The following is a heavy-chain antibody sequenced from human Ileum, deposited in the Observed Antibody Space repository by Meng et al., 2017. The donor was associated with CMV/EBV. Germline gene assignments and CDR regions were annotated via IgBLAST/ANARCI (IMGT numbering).Heavy chain of an antibody. CDR1: GGSISSSSYY. Sequence: QVNLQQGGAGLLKPSETLSLTCTVSGGSISSSSYYWGWIRQPPGKGLEWIGSIYYSGSTYYNPSLKSRVTISVDTSKNQFSLKLSSVTAADTAVYYCARDEAAAGTGIDYWGQGTLVTVSS. V-gene: IGHV4-39*07. CDR2: IYYSGST. D-gene: IGHD6-13*01. CDR3: ARDEAAAGTGIDY. J-gene: IGHJ4*02.